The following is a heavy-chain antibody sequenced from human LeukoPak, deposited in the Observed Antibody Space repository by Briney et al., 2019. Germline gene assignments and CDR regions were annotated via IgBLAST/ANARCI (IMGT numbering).Heavy chain of an antibody. CDR3: AKGRGSLHDAFDI. J-gene: IGHJ3*02. CDR1: GFTFDDYA. D-gene: IGHD3-16*01. V-gene: IGHV3-9*01. CDR2: ISWNSGSI. Sequence: PGRSLRLSCAASGFTFDDYAMHWVRQAPGKGLEWVSGISWNSGSIGYADSVKGRFTISRDNAKNSLYLQMNSLRAEDTALYYCAKGRGSLHDAFDIWGQGAMVTVSS.